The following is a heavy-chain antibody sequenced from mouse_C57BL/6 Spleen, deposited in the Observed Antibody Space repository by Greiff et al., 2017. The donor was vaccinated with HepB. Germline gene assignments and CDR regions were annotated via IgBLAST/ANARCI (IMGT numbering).Heavy chain of an antibody. CDR3: AREGGRRYYYAMDY. J-gene: IGHJ4*01. D-gene: IGHD3-3*01. CDR1: GYTFTSYW. V-gene: IGHV1-53*01. Sequence: VQLQQPGTELVKPGASVKLSCKASGYTFTSYWMHWVKQRPGQGLEWIGNINPSNGGTKYNEKFKSKATLTVDKSSSTAYMQLSSLNAEDSSVYYCAREGGRRYYYAMDYWGQGTSVTVSS. CDR2: INPSNGGT.